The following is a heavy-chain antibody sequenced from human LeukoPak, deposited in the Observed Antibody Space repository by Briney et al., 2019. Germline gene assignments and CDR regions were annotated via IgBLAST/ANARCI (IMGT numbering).Heavy chain of an antibody. CDR2: IRSKANSYAT. D-gene: IGHD1-26*01. Sequence: GRPLRLSCAASGFTFSGSAMHWVRQASGKGLEWVGRIRSKANSYATAYAASVKGRFTISRDDSKNTAYLQMNSLKTEDTAVYYCTRGAAGSYYYYYYYMDVWGKGTTVTVSS. CDR3: TRGAAGSYYYYYYYMDV. J-gene: IGHJ6*03. CDR1: GFTFSGSA. V-gene: IGHV3-73*01.